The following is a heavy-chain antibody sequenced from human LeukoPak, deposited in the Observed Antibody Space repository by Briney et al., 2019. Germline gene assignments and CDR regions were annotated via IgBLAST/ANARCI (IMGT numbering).Heavy chain of an antibody. CDR1: GGSISSSY. V-gene: IGHV4-59*08. CDR3: ATWGIAVAGTFDY. Sequence: PSETLSLTCTVSGGSISSSYWSWIRQPPGKGLEWIGYIYYSGSANYNPSFKSRVAISVDTSKNQFSLKLSSVTAADTAVYYCATWGIAVAGTFDYWGQGTLVTVST. J-gene: IGHJ4*02. CDR2: IYYSGSA. D-gene: IGHD6-19*01.